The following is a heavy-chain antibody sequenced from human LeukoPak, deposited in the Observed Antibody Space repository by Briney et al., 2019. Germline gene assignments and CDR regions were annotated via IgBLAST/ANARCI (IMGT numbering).Heavy chain of an antibody. CDR3: ARDDMYSSGWYEDY. CDR2: ISACNGNT. Sequence: GASVKVSCKASGYTFTSYGISWVRQAAGQGLEWMGWISACNGNTNYAQKLQGRVTMTTDTSTSTAYMELRSLRSDDTAVYYCARDDMYSSGWYEDYWGQGTLVTVSS. D-gene: IGHD6-19*01. J-gene: IGHJ4*02. CDR1: GYTFTSYG. V-gene: IGHV1-18*01.